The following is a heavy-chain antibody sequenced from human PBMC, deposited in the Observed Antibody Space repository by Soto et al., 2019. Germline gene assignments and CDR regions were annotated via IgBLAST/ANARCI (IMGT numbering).Heavy chain of an antibody. CDR3: ARDLAVFGVVAVDY. V-gene: IGHV3-11*01. CDR1: GFTFSDYY. D-gene: IGHD3-3*01. CDR2: ISSSGSTI. J-gene: IGHJ4*02. Sequence: QVQLMESGGGLVKPGGSLRLCCAASGFTFSDYYMSWIRQAPGKGPEWVSYISSSGSTIYYADSMKGRFTISRDNAKDSLYLQLNSLRGDDTAVYYCARDLAVFGVVAVDYWGQGTLVTVSS.